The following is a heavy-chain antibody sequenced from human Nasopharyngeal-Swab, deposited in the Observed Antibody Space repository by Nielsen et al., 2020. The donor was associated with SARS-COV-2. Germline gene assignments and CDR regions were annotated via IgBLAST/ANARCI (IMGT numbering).Heavy chain of an antibody. Sequence: GESLKISCSASGFIFSSYSMNWVRQAPGKGLEWVSSISSSGDYIYYAASVKGRFTISRDNAKNSLYLQMNSLRAEDTAVYYCARDTPAMFAYWGQGTLVTVSS. J-gene: IGHJ4*02. CDR3: ARDTPAMFAY. CDR2: ISSSGDYI. CDR1: GFIFSSYS. V-gene: IGHV3-21*01.